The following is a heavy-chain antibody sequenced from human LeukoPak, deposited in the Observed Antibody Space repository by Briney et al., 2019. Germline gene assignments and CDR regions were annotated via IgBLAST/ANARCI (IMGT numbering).Heavy chain of an antibody. CDR2: IYYSGST. J-gene: IGHJ4*02. CDR1: GGSISSSGYY. CDR3: ARSTGPFDY. D-gene: IGHD1-1*01. Sequence: SETLSLTCTVSGGSISSSGYYWGWIRQPPGKGLEWIGSIYYSGSTYYNPSLKSRVTISVDTSKNQFSLKLSSVTAADTAVYYCARSTGPFDYWGQGTLVTVSS. V-gene: IGHV4-39*01.